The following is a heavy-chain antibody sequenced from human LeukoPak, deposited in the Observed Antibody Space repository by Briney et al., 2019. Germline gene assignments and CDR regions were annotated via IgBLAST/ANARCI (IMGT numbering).Heavy chain of an antibody. V-gene: IGHV3-23*01. Sequence: GGSLRLSCAASGFTFSSYAMSWVRQAPGKGLEWVSAISGSGGSTYYADSVKGRFTISRDNSQNTLYLQMNSLRVEDTALYYCAKDGGGSWEYFDYWGQGTLVTVSS. CDR1: GFTFSSYA. D-gene: IGHD1-26*01. CDR3: AKDGGGSWEYFDY. CDR2: ISGSGGST. J-gene: IGHJ4*02.